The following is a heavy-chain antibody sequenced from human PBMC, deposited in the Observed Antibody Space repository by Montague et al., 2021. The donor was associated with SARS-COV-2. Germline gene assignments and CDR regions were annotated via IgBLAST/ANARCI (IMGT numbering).Heavy chain of an antibody. CDR2: IYTSGST. V-gene: IGHV4-61*02. Sequence: TLSLTCTVSGGSISSGSYYRSWIRQPAGKGLEWIGRIYTSGSTNYNPSLKSRVTISVDTSKNQFSLKLSSVTAADTAVYYCAGDVLLWFGELSFLDVWGKGTTVTVSS. CDR3: AGDVLLWFGELSFLDV. D-gene: IGHD3-10*01. CDR1: GGSISSGSYY. J-gene: IGHJ6*04.